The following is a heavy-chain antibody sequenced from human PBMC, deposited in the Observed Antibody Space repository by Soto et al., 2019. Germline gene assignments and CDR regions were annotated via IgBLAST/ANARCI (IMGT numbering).Heavy chain of an antibody. D-gene: IGHD6-13*01. J-gene: IGHJ3*02. CDR2: ISAYNGNT. Sequence: ASVKVSCKASGYTFTSYGISWVRQAPGQGLEWMGWISAYNGNTNYAQKLQGRVTMTTDTSTSTAYMELRSLRSDDTAVYYCASRSSSSWYEAFGIWGQGTMVTVSS. CDR3: ASRSSSSWYEAFGI. CDR1: GYTFTSYG. V-gene: IGHV1-18*04.